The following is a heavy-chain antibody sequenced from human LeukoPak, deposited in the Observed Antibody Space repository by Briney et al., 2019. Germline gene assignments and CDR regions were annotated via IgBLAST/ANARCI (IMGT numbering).Heavy chain of an antibody. CDR1: GFTFSSYG. D-gene: IGHD2-2*02. Sequence: GRSLRLSCAASGFTFSSYGMHWVRQAPGKGLEWVAVISYDGSNKYYADSVKGRFTISRDNSKNTLYLQMNSLRAEDTAVYYCARDLECSSTSCYTNYYYYYGMDVWGQGTTVTVSS. V-gene: IGHV3-30*03. J-gene: IGHJ6*02. CDR3: ARDLECSSTSCYTNYYYYYGMDV. CDR2: ISYDGSNK.